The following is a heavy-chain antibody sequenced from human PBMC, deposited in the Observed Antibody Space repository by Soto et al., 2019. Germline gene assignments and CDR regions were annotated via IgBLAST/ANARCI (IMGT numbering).Heavy chain of an antibody. CDR3: ARGDYPSQGRDYFDY. Sequence: LRLSCAASGFTFSSYAMHWVRQAPGKGLEWVAVISYDGSNKYYADSVKGRFTISRDNSKNTLYLQMNSLRAEDTAVYYCARGDYPSQGRDYFDYWGQGTLVTVSS. D-gene: IGHD4-17*01. J-gene: IGHJ4*02. CDR2: ISYDGSNK. CDR1: GFTFSSYA. V-gene: IGHV3-30-3*01.